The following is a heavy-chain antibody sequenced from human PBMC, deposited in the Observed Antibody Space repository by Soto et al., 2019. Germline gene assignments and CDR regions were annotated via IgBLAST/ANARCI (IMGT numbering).Heavy chain of an antibody. Sequence: GGSLRLSCAVTGFDFTTYAMHWVRQTPDKGLEWVAIIWFDGIKEFYAESVRGRFTISIDTSKNTVFLQMNNVRAEDTALYYCTRATFDVWGQGTTVTVSS. J-gene: IGHJ6*02. CDR3: TRATFDV. V-gene: IGHV3-33*01. CDR2: IWFDGIKE. CDR1: GFDFTTYA.